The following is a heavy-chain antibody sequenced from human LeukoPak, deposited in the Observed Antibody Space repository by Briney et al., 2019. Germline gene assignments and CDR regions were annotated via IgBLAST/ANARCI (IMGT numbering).Heavy chain of an antibody. D-gene: IGHD3-22*01. CDR1: GFTFSSYG. Sequence: GGSLRLSCAAPGFTFSSYGMHWVRQAPGKGLEWVALISYDGTDKYYADSVKGRFTISRDNSKNTLYLQMNSLRAEDTAVYYCAKLDYYDTSVYYYDYFDYWGQGTLVTVSS. CDR2: ISYDGTDK. CDR3: AKLDYYDTSVYYYDYFDY. V-gene: IGHV3-30*18. J-gene: IGHJ4*02.